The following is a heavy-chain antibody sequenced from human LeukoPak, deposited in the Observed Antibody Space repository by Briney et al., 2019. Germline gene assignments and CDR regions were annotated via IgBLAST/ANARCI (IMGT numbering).Heavy chain of an antibody. V-gene: IGHV3-33*01. CDR1: GFTFSSYA. D-gene: IGHD3-22*01. CDR3: ARYYDSSGYYPTIDY. CDR2: IWYDGSNK. Sequence: GGSLRLSCAASGFTFSSYAMHWVRQAPGKGLEWGAVIWYDGSNKYYADSVKGRFTISRDNSKNTLYLQMNRLRAEDTAVYYCARYYDSSGYYPTIDYWGQGTLVTVSS. J-gene: IGHJ4*02.